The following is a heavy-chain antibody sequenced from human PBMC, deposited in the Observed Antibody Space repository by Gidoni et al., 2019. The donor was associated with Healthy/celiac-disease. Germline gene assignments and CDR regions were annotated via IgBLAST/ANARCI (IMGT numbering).Heavy chain of an antibody. J-gene: IGHJ5*02. D-gene: IGHD6-13*01. CDR3: AKDQASSSWYSGWFDP. CDR1: GFTCSSYA. V-gene: IGHV3-23*01. Sequence: EVQRLASGGGLVQPGGALRLSCAASGFTCSSYAMCWVSQAQGKGLEWGSAISGSVGSTYYAESVKGRFTISRDNSKNTLYLQMNSLRAEDTAVYYCAKDQASSSWYSGWFDPWGQGTLVTVSS. CDR2: ISGSVGST.